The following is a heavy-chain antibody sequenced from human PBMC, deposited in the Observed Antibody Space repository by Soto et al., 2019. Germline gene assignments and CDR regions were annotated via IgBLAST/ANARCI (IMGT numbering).Heavy chain of an antibody. D-gene: IGHD2-2*01. CDR3: ARPKGDIVVVPAAMSGWAWFDP. Sequence: QLQLQESGPGLVKPSETLSLTCTVSGGSISSSSYYWGWIRQPPGKGLEWIGSIYYSGSTYYNPSPKSRVTISVDTSKNQFSLKLSSVTAADTAVYYCARPKGDIVVVPAAMSGWAWFDPWGQGTLVTVSS. J-gene: IGHJ5*02. CDR1: GGSISSSSYY. CDR2: IYYSGST. V-gene: IGHV4-39*01.